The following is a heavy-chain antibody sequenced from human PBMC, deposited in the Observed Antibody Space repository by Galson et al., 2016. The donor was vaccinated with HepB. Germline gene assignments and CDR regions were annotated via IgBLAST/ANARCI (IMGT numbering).Heavy chain of an antibody. CDR1: GFTFNNYG. CDR3: ARDHSNGLLGP. V-gene: IGHV3-23*01. J-gene: IGHJ5*02. CDR2: ISGGGIST. Sequence: SLRLSCAASGFTFNNYGMSWVRQAPGKGLEWVSGISGGGISTSFADSVKGRFTISRDTPRNTLYLQMNSLRPEDTAVYYCARDHSNGLLGPWGQGTLVTVSS. D-gene: IGHD6-19*01.